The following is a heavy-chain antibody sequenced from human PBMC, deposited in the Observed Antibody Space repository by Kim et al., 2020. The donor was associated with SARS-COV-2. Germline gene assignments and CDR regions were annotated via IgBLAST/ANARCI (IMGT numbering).Heavy chain of an antibody. CDR3: ARSYDSSGYGADY. CDR1: GGSFSGYY. J-gene: IGHJ4*02. V-gene: IGHV4-34*01. Sequence: SETLSLTCAVYGGSFSGYYWSWIRQPPGKGLEWIWEINHSGSTNYNPSLKSRVTISVDTSKNQFSLKLSSVTAADTAVYYCARSYDSSGYGADYWGQGTLVTASS. D-gene: IGHD3-22*01. CDR2: INHSGST.